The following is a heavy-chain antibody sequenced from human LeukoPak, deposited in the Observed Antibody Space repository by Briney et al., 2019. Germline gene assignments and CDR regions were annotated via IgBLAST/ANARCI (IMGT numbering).Heavy chain of an antibody. CDR3: ARGGVRWLQCVFDY. CDR1: GFTVSSNY. CDR2: IYSGGST. V-gene: IGHV3-66*02. J-gene: IGHJ4*02. D-gene: IGHD5-24*01. Sequence: PGGSLRLSCAASGFTVSSNYMSWVRQAPGKGLEWVSVIYSGGSTYYADSVKGRFTISRDNSKNTLYPQMNSLRAEDTAVYYCARGGVRWLQCVFDYWGQGTLVTVSS.